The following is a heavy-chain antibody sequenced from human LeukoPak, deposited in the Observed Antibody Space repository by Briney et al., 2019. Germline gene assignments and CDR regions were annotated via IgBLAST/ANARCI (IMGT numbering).Heavy chain of an antibody. Sequence: GGSLRLSCAASGFTFSSYAMTWVRQAPGKGLEWVSTISGSISGSDDSTYYADSVKGRFTISRDNSKNTLYLQMNSLRVEDTAVYYCAKGAGYSYGWTDYWGQGTLVTVSS. CDR1: GFTFSSYA. J-gene: IGHJ4*02. D-gene: IGHD5-18*01. CDR2: ISGSISGSDDST. V-gene: IGHV3-23*01. CDR3: AKGAGYSYGWTDY.